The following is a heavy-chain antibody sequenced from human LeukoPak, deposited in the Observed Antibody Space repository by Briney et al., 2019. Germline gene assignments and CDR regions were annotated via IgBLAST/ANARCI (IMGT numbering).Heavy chain of an antibody. V-gene: IGHV3-49*04. CDR2: IRSKAYGGTT. J-gene: IGHJ4*02. Sequence: GGSLRLSCTASGFTFGDYAMSWVRQAPGKGLERVGFIRSKAYGGTTEYAASVKGRFTISRDDSKSIAYLQMNSLKTEDTAVYYCTREYYYDSSGEYYFDYWGQGTLVTVSS. CDR1: GFTFGDYA. D-gene: IGHD3-22*01. CDR3: TREYYYDSSGEYYFDY.